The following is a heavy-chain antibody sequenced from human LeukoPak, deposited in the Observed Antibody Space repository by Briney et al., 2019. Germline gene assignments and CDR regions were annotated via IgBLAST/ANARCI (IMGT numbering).Heavy chain of an antibody. J-gene: IGHJ4*02. CDR3: ARVYGDYGGYFDY. Sequence: SSETLSLTCTVSGGSISSYYWSWIRQPPGKGLEWIGYIYYSGSTNYNPSLKSRVTISVDTSKNQFSLKLSSVTAADTAVYYCARVYGDYGGYFDYWGQGTLVTVPS. D-gene: IGHD4-17*01. CDR1: GGSISSYY. V-gene: IGHV4-59*08. CDR2: IYYSGST.